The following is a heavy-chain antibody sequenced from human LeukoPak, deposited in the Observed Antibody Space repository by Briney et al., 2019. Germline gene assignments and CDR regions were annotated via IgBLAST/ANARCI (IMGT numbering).Heavy chain of an antibody. J-gene: IGHJ6*02. CDR2: INHSGST. Sequence: PSETLSLTCAVYGGSFSGYYWSWIRQPPGNGLEWIGEINHSGSTNYNPSLKSRVTISVDTSKNQFSLKLSSVTAADTAVYYCARGKITMVRGSYYYYGMDVWGQGTTVTVSS. V-gene: IGHV4-34*01. CDR1: GGSFSGYY. CDR3: ARGKITMVRGSYYYYGMDV. D-gene: IGHD3-10*01.